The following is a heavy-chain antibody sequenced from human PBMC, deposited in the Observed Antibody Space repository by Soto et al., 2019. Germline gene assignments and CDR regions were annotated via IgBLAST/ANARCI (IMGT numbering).Heavy chain of an antibody. V-gene: IGHV4-31*11. D-gene: IGHD3-22*01. CDR1: GGSITSGAYY. CDR2: IHYSGRT. Sequence: SETLSLTCAVSGGSITSGAYYWTWIRQHPGKGLGWIAYIHYSGRTYYNPSLKSRVTISVDTSNNQFSLKLSSVTAADTAVYYCARYSSASTGYSNWFDPWGQGTLVTVSS. J-gene: IGHJ5*02. CDR3: ARYSSASTGYSNWFDP.